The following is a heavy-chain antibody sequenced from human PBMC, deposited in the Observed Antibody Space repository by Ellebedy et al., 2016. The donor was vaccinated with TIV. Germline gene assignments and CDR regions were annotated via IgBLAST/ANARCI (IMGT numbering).Heavy chain of an antibody. D-gene: IGHD4-17*01. CDR2: LDARVGST. CDR1: GYPFTNYY. J-gene: IGHJ4*02. V-gene: IGHV1-46*01. Sequence: ASVKVSCKASGYPFTNYYFHWIRQAPGQGLEWMGVLDARVGSTTYAETLQGRITVTRDTSTRTVYLELSSLRSEDTAVYFCASVPSAGADFWGQGTLVTVSS. CDR3: ASVPSAGADF.